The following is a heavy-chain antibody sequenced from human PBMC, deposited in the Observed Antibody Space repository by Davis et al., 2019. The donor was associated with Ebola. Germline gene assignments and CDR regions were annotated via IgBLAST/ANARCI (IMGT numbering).Heavy chain of an antibody. J-gene: IGHJ6*02. V-gene: IGHV3-11*06. D-gene: IGHD3-3*01. CDR1: GFTFSDYY. CDR3: ARVWFWSGYSSLNYGMDV. CDR2: ISSSSSYT. Sequence: PGGSLRLSCAASGFTFSDYYMSWIRQAPGKGLEWVSYISSSSSYTNYADSVKGRFTISRDNAKNSLYLQMNSLRAEDTAVYYCARVWFWSGYSSLNYGMDVWGQGTTVTVSS.